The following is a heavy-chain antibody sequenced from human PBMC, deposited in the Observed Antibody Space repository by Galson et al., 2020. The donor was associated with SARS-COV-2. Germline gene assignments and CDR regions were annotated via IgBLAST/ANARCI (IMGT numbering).Heavy chain of an antibody. V-gene: IGHV4-39*01. D-gene: IGHD2-8*02. CDR2: IYYTGST. J-gene: IGHJ2*01. CDR1: GGSISSSTYY. Sequence: SETLSLTCTVSGGSISSSTYYWGWIRQPPGKGLEWIGTIYYTGSTYYNPSLKSRVTMSVDTSKNQFSLRLSSVTAADTAVYYCASPRLWSRQYWPFWYFDLWGRGTLVTVSS. CDR3: ASPRLWSRQYWPFWYFDL.